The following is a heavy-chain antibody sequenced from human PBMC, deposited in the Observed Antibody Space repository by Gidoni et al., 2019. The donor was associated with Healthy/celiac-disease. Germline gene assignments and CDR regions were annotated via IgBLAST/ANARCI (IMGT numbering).Heavy chain of an antibody. J-gene: IGHJ4*02. CDR3: AKEFRDYYDSSGYKLRFDY. Sequence: EVQLLESGGGLVQPGGSLRLSCAASGFPFISYSMSWVRQAPGKGLEGVSAISGSGGSTYYADSVKGRFTSSRDNSKNTRYLQMNSLRAEDTAVYYCAKEFRDYYDSSGYKLRFDYWGQGTLVTVSS. D-gene: IGHD3-22*01. CDR2: ISGSGGST. V-gene: IGHV3-23*01. CDR1: GFPFISYS.